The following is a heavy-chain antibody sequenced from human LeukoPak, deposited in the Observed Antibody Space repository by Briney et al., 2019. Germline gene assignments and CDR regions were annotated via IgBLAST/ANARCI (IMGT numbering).Heavy chain of an antibody. D-gene: IGHD3-10*01. CDR3: ARGVLLWFGELLPFDY. Sequence: PSQTLSLTCTVSGGSISSGGYYWSWIRQHPGKGLEWIGYIYYSGSTYCNPSLKSRVTISVDTSKNQFSLKLSSVTAADTAVYYCARGVLLWFGELLPFDYWGQGTLVTVSS. V-gene: IGHV4-31*03. J-gene: IGHJ4*02. CDR2: IYYSGST. CDR1: GGSISSGGYY.